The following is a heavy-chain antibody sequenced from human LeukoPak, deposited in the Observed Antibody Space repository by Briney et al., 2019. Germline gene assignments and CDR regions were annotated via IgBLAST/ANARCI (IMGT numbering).Heavy chain of an antibody. CDR3: ARGGRYSSGWPYFDF. Sequence: SETLSLTCTVSDGSVSSGSYYWNWTRQPPGKGLEWIGYIYYRSGSTNYNPSLKSRVTISADTSRNQFSLKLTSVTAAETAVYYCARGGRYSSGWPYFDFWGQGTLVTVSS. CDR2: IYYRSGST. V-gene: IGHV4-61*01. J-gene: IGHJ4*02. CDR1: DGSVSSGSYY. D-gene: IGHD6-19*01.